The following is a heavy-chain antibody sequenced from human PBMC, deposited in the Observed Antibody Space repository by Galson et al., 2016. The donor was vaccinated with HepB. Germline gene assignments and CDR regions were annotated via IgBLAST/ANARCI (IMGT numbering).Heavy chain of an antibody. CDR2: TWPDGSQK. Sequence: SLRLSCAASGFTFSDYAMHWVRQAPGKGLEWVSLTWPDGSQKYYADSVKGRFTTSRDNSKNTVSLEMNSLRAEDTAIYYCARGDIVSTPGRFFDYWGQGTLVTVSS. V-gene: IGHV3-33*01. CDR3: ARGDIVSTPGRFFDY. CDR1: GFTFSDYA. J-gene: IGHJ4*02. D-gene: IGHD5/OR15-5a*01.